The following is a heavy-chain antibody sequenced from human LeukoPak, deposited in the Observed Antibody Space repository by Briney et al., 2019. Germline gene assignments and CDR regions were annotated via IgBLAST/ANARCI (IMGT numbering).Heavy chain of an antibody. CDR3: ARRIYSIGPDY. J-gene: IGHJ4*02. CDR1: GGSISSSSYY. Sequence: PSETLSLTCTVSGGSISSSSYYWGWIRQPPGKGLEWIGSIYYSGSTYYNPSLKSRVTISVDTSKNQFSLKLSSVTAADTAVYYCARRIYSIGPDYWGQGTLVTVSS. D-gene: IGHD4-4*01. V-gene: IGHV4-39*07. CDR2: IYYSGST.